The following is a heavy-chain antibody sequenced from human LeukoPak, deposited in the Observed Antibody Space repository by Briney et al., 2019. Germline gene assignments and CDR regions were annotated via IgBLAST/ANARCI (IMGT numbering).Heavy chain of an antibody. J-gene: IGHJ4*02. Sequence: PGGSLRLSCAASGFTFSGYWMHWVRQAPGKGLVWVSRINSDGSSTSYADSVKGRFTISRDNAKNTLYLQMNSLRAEDTAVYYCARASDYDFWSGTLDYWGQGTLVTVSS. D-gene: IGHD3-3*01. CDR3: ARASDYDFWSGTLDY. CDR2: INSDGSST. CDR1: GFTFSGYW. V-gene: IGHV3-74*01.